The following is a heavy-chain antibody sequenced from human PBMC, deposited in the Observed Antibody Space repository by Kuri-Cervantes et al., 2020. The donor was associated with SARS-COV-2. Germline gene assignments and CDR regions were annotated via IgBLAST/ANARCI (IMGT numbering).Heavy chain of an antibody. V-gene: IGHV4-39*02. CDR2: IYYSGST. D-gene: IGHD2-21*01. CDR3: ARDMYCDSGDWFDP. J-gene: IGHJ5*02. Sequence: SETLSLTCTVSGGSISSSSYYWGWIRQPPGKGLEWIGSIYYSGSTYYNPSLKSRVTISVDTSKNQFSLKLSSVTAADTAVYYCARDMYCDSGDWFDPWGQGTLVTVSS. CDR1: GGSISSSSYY.